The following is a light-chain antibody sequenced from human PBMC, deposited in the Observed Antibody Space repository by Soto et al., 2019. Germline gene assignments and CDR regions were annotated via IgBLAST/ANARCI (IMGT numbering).Light chain of an antibody. CDR3: QSYDSSLSGFVV. CDR2: GNS. V-gene: IGLV1-40*01. Sequence: QSVLTQPPSVSGAPGQRVTISCTGSSSNIGAGYDVHWYQQLPGTAPKLLIYGNSNRPSGVPDRFSGSKSGTSASLAITGLQAEDGADYYCQSYDSSLSGFVVFGGGTKVTVL. CDR1: SSNIGAGYD. J-gene: IGLJ2*01.